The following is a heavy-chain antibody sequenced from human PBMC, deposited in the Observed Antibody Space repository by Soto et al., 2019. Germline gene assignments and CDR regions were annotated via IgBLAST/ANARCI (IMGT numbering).Heavy chain of an antibody. CDR2: ISGHNGNT. J-gene: IGHJ4*02. D-gene: IGHD3-22*01. CDR1: GYSFTSYG. Sequence: QVQLVQSAAEVKKPGASVKVSCKASGYSFTSYGISWVRQAPGQGPERMGWISGHNGNTNHPQSLQGRVTMTTDTSRNTAYMELRSLRSDDTAVYYCARHRFNYYDDTVYYYFDYWGQGTLVTVSS. V-gene: IGHV1-18*04. CDR3: ARHRFNYYDDTVYYYFDY.